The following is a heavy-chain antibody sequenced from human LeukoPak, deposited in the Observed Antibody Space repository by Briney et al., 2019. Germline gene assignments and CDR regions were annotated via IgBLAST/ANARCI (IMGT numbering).Heavy chain of an antibody. J-gene: IGHJ4*02. Sequence: SETLSLTCAVYGGSFSGYYWSWIRQPPGKGLEWIGEINHSGSTNYNPSLKSRVTISVDTSKNQFSLKLSSVTAADTAVYYCARGLLGAAAGRIDYWGQGTLVTVSS. CDR1: GGSFSGYY. D-gene: IGHD6-13*01. CDR3: ARGLLGAAAGRIDY. V-gene: IGHV4-34*01. CDR2: INHSGST.